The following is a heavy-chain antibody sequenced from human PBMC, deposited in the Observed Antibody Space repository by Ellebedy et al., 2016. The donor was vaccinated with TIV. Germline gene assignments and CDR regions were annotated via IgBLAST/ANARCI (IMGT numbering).Heavy chain of an antibody. Sequence: MPLETLSLTCTVSGDSIDYSPYSWGWIRQSPGQGLEWIGASKYSGSTQYNPSLKSRVTISVDPSKSHFSLRLSSVTAADTAVYFCARLVSGFYYAMDVWGQGTAVTVSS. V-gene: IGHV4-39*02. CDR3: ARLVSGFYYAMDV. J-gene: IGHJ6*02. D-gene: IGHD2-21*01. CDR1: GDSIDYSPYS. CDR2: SKYSGST.